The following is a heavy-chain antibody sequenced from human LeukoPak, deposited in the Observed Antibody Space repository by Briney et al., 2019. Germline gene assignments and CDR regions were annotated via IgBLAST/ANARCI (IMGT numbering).Heavy chain of an antibody. CDR2: ISGSGGST. CDR3: AKVGAAAGTTNYFDY. V-gene: IGHV3-23*01. D-gene: IGHD6-13*01. CDR1: GFTFSSYA. J-gene: IGHJ4*02. Sequence: GGSLRLSCAASGFTFSSYAMSWVRQAPGKGLEWVSAISGSGGSTYYADSVKGRFTISRDNSKNTLYLQMNSLRAEDTAVYYCAKVGAAAGTTNYFDYWGQGTLVTVSS.